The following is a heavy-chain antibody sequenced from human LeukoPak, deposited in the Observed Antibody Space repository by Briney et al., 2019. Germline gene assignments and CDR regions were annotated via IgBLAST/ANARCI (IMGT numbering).Heavy chain of an antibody. V-gene: IGHV4-34*01. D-gene: IGHD6-13*01. CDR2: INHSGTT. Sequence: PSETLSLTRAVYGGSFSGYYWSWIRQPPGKGLEWIGEINHSGTTNYNPSLKSRVTISIDTSKNQFSLKLRSVTAADTAVYYCASSRGYSSSLWYYYMDVWGKGTTVTVSS. CDR3: ASSRGYSSSLWYYYMDV. CDR1: GGSFSGYY. J-gene: IGHJ6*03.